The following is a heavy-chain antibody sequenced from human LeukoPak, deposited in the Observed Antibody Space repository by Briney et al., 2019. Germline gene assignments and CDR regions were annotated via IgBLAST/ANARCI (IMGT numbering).Heavy chain of an antibody. J-gene: IGHJ4*02. Sequence: SETLSLTCAVSGYSISSGYYWGWIRQPPGKGVAWIANIYHTGSTYYNPSLQSRVTISLDTSKNQFSLKLSSVTAADTAVYYCARRKGYCSGGNCYPEPLDYWGQGTLVTVSS. D-gene: IGHD2-15*01. V-gene: IGHV4-38-2*01. CDR1: GYSISSGYY. CDR3: ARRKGYCSGGNCYPEPLDY. CDR2: IYHTGST.